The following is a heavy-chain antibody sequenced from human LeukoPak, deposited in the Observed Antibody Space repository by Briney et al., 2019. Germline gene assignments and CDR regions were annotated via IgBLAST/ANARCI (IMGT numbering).Heavy chain of an antibody. Sequence: SETLSLTCTVSGGSISSGSYYWSWIRQPAGKGLEWIGRIYTSGSTNYNPSLKSRVTISVDTSKNQFSLKLSSVTAADTAVYYCARGNTVRGIPKHYYMDVWGKGTTVTVSS. CDR3: ARGNTVRGIPKHYYMDV. V-gene: IGHV4-61*02. CDR1: GGSISSGSYY. D-gene: IGHD3-10*01. CDR2: IYTSGST. J-gene: IGHJ6*03.